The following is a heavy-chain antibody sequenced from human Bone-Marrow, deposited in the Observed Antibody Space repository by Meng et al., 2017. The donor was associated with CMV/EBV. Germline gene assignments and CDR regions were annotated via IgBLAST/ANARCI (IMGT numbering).Heavy chain of an antibody. CDR1: GFTFSKLS. V-gene: IGHV3-23*01. Sequence: GFTFSKLSMTWIRPAPGKGLKWVSTLSDSFFSTFYAASVKGRFTISGDTSENTVHLQINSLRADDTAVYYCAKATLPFGDYVWYFDLWGRGTLVTVSS. D-gene: IGHD4-17*01. CDR3: AKATLPFGDYVWYFDL. CDR2: LSDSFFST. J-gene: IGHJ2*01.